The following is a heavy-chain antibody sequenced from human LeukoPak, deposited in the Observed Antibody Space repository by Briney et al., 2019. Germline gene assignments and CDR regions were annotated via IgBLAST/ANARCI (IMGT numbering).Heavy chain of an antibody. CDR3: AGDQNGDLGDY. Sequence: GGSLRLSCAASGFTFSTYGMLWVRQAPGKGLEWVAVIWHDGSNKYYADSVKGRFTISRDNSKNTLYLQMNSLRAEDTAVYYCAGDQNGDLGDYWGQGTLVTVSS. CDR1: GFTFSTYG. CDR2: IWHDGSNK. D-gene: IGHD3-10*01. V-gene: IGHV3-33*01. J-gene: IGHJ4*02.